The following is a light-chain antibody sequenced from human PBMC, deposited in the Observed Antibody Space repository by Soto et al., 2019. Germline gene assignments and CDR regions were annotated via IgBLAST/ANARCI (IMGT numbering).Light chain of an antibody. CDR1: QSVRTY. CDR3: QQRINWRST. V-gene: IGKV3-11*01. J-gene: IGKJ4*01. Sequence: DIVIMQSPATLSVSPGERATLSCRASQSVRTYVAWYQQKAGQAPRLLIYDASNRATGIPARFSGSGSGKDFTLTISSLGPEDFAVYFCQQRINWRSTFGGGTKVDIK. CDR2: DAS.